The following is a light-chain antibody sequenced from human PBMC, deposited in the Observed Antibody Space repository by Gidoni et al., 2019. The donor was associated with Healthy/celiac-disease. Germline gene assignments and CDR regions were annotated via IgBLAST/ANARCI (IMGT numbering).Light chain of an antibody. CDR3: QQRSNWPQWT. J-gene: IGKJ1*01. Sequence: EIVFTQSPATLSLSPGERATLSCRASQSVSSYLAWYQQKPGQAPRLLIYDASNRATGIPARFSGSGSGTDFTLTISSLEPEDFAVYYCQQRSNWPQWTFXQXTKVEIK. CDR2: DAS. CDR1: QSVSSY. V-gene: IGKV3-11*01.